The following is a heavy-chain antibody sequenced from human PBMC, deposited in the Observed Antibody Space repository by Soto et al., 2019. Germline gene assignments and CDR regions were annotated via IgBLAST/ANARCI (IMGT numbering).Heavy chain of an antibody. D-gene: IGHD1-26*01. V-gene: IGHV4-4*02. Sequence: SATLSLTCAVSGGSISSSNWWSWVRQPPGKGLEWIGGIYYSGSTYYNPSLKSRVTISVDMSKNQFSLKLSSVTSADTAVYYCARRVERIDPYFDYWGQGTLVTVSS. CDR1: GGSISSSNW. CDR2: IYYSGST. J-gene: IGHJ4*02. CDR3: ARRVERIDPYFDY.